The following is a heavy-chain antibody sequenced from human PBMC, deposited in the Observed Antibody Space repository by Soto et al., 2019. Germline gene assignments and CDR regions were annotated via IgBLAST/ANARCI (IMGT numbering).Heavy chain of an antibody. V-gene: IGHV4-38-2*02. D-gene: IGHD3-3*01. CDR1: GYSISSGYY. CDR2: IYHSGST. J-gene: IGHJ6*02. Sequence: SETLSLTCTVSGYSISSGYYWGWIRQPPGKGLEWIGSIYHSGSTYYNPSLKSRVTISVDTSKNQFSLKLSSVTAADTAVYYCASQTQTPYDFWSGYSYYYYGMDVWGQGTTVTISS. CDR3: ASQTQTPYDFWSGYSYYYYGMDV.